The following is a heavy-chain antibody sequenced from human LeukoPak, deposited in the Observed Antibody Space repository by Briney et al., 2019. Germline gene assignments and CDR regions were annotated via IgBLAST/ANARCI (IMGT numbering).Heavy chain of an antibody. CDR2: INHSGIT. CDR1: GGSFSGYY. Sequence: SETLSLTCAVYGGSFSGYYWSWIRQPPGKGLEWIGEINHSGITDYNPSLRSRVTISVDTSKNQFSLKVNSMTAADTAVYYCARRSMTKLDVWGQGTRVTVSS. J-gene: IGHJ4*02. CDR3: ARRSMTKLDV. V-gene: IGHV4-34*01. D-gene: IGHD1-1*01.